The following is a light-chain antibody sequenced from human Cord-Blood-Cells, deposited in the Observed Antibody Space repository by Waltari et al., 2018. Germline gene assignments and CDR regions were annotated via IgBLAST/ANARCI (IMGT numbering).Light chain of an antibody. Sequence: QSALTQPASVSGSPGQSITISCTGTSSDVGGYNYVSWYQQHPGKAPKLMIYDVSKLPSGFHTRCSGSKSGNTASLTISGLQAEDEADYYCSSYTSSSTLGVFGGGTKLTVL. CDR3: SSYTSSSTLGV. CDR1: SSDVGGYNY. CDR2: DVS. V-gene: IGLV2-14*01. J-gene: IGLJ2*01.